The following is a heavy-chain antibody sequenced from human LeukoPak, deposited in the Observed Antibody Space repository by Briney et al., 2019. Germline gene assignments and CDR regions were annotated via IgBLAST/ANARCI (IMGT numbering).Heavy chain of an antibody. CDR2: INHSGST. CDR1: GGSFSGYY. J-gene: IGHJ4*02. CDR3: ARAPYDSSGYSHYFDY. D-gene: IGHD3-22*01. Sequence: PSETLSLTCAVYGGSFSGYYWSWIRQPPGKGLEWIGEINHSGSTNYNPSLKSRVTISVDTSKNQFSLKLSSVTAADTAVYYCARAPYDSSGYSHYFDYWGQGTLVTVSS. V-gene: IGHV4-34*01.